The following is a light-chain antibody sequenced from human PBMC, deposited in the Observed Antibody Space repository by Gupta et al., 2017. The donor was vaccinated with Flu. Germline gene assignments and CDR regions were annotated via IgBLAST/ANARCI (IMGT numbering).Light chain of an antibody. V-gene: IGKV3-15*01. CDR1: QSVGSS. CDR2: DTS. CDR3: QHGEDWPGYT. J-gene: IGKJ2*01. Sequence: IVTAQSAATLSVSPGERGTLSCRASQSVGSSLAWYQQKPGQAPMLLIYDTSTRVGGVPVRFSARPFGRFFTRAIRSLHLVGIAVYHRQHGEDWPGYTFGQGTKLEI.